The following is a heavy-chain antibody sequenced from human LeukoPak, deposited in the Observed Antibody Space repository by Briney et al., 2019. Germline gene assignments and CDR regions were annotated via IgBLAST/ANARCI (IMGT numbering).Heavy chain of an antibody. D-gene: IGHD5-18*01. CDR1: GFTFSSYG. J-gene: IGHJ4*02. CDR3: AKRYGDTAMVDY. Sequence: PGRSLRLSCAASGFTFSSYGMHWVRQAPGKGLEWVAVIWYDGSNKYYADSVKGRFTISRDNSKNTLYLQMNSLRAEDTAVYYCAKRYGDTAMVDYWGQGTLVTVSS. CDR2: IWYDGSNK. V-gene: IGHV3-33*06.